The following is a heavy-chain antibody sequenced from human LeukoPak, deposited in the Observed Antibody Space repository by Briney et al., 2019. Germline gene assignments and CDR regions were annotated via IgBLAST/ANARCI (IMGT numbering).Heavy chain of an antibody. J-gene: IGHJ4*02. D-gene: IGHD3-10*01. Sequence: GGSLRLSCAASGFTFNNYAMSWVRQAPGKGLEWVSGISGSGSNTYYADSVKGRFTISRDNSKNTLYLQMNSLRAVDTAVYYCAKDRQLLWFGELLSPTFDYWGQGTLVTVPS. CDR3: AKDRQLLWFGELLSPTFDY. V-gene: IGHV3-23*01. CDR1: GFTFNNYA. CDR2: ISGSGSNT.